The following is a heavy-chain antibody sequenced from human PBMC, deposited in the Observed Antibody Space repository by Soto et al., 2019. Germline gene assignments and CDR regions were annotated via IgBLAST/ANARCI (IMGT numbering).Heavy chain of an antibody. CDR1: GYTFTSYG. Sequence: ASVKVSCKASGYTFTSYGISWVRQAPGQGLEWMGWISAYNGNTNYAQKLQGRVTMTTDTSTSTAYMELSSLRSEDTAVYYCARGRAGSSWSPFDYWGQGTLVTVSS. J-gene: IGHJ4*02. CDR3: ARGRAGSSWSPFDY. CDR2: ISAYNGNT. D-gene: IGHD6-13*01. V-gene: IGHV1-18*01.